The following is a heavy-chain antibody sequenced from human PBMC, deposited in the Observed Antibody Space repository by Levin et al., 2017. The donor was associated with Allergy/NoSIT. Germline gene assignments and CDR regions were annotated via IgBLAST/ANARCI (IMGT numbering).Heavy chain of an antibody. J-gene: IGHJ6*02. CDR3: AKAGSGSYYDYYYYGMDV. CDR2: ISYDGSNK. CDR1: GFTFSSYG. D-gene: IGHD3-10*01. V-gene: IGHV3-30*18. Sequence: GGSLRLSCAASGFTFSSYGMHWVRQAPGKGLEWVAVISYDGSNKYYADSVKGRFTISRDTSKNTLYLQMNSLRAEDTAVYYCAKAGSGSYYDYYYYGMDVWGQGTTVTVAS.